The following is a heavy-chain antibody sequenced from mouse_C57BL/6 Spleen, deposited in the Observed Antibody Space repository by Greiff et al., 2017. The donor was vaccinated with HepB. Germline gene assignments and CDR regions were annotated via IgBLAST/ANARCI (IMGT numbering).Heavy chain of an antibody. V-gene: IGHV1-76*01. J-gene: IGHJ4*01. D-gene: IGHD3-2*02. CDR2: IYPGSGNT. CDR1: GYTFTDYY. CDR3: ARWNSGFAMDY. Sequence: VQLQQSGAELVRPGASVKLSCKASGYTFTDYYINWVKQRPGQGLEWIARIYPGSGNTYYNEKFKGKATLTAEKSSSTAYMQLSSLTSEDSAVYFCARWNSGFAMDYWGQGTSVTVSS.